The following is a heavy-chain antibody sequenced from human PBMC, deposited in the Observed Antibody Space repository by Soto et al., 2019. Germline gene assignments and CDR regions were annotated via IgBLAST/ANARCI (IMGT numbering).Heavy chain of an antibody. CDR3: AKMNDVWSGSPTYYFYY. CDR2: ISGSGSRT. D-gene: IGHD3-3*01. J-gene: IGHJ4*02. CDR1: GFTFSSYA. Sequence: GGSLRLSCAASGFTFSSYAMTWVRQAPGKGLEWVSGISGSGSRTYDADSVKCRFTISRDNSKNTLYLQMNSLRAEDAALYYCAKMNDVWSGSPTYYFYYWGQGTLVTLSS. V-gene: IGHV3-23*01.